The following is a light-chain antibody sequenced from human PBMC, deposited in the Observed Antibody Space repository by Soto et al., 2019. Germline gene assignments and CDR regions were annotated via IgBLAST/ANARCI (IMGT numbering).Light chain of an antibody. J-gene: IGKJ1*01. CDR2: TAS. CDR3: QQYNTYPWT. CDR1: QSIGSW. V-gene: IGKV1-5*03. Sequence: DIQMTQSPSTLSASVVDRFIITCRASQSIGSWLAWYQQQPGKVPKLLIYTASTLQSGVPSRFSGSGSGAEFTLTISSLQPEDFATYYCQQYNTYPWTFGQGTKVDIK.